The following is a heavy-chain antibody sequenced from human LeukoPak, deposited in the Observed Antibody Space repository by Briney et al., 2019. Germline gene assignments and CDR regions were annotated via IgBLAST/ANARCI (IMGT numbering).Heavy chain of an antibody. V-gene: IGHV4-39*01. CDR2: IYYSGST. D-gene: IGHD3-3*01. CDR1: GGSISSSSYY. J-gene: IGHJ4*02. Sequence: SETLSLTCTVSGGSISSSSYYWGWIRQPPGKGLEWIGSIYYSGSTYYNPSLKSRVTISVDTSKNQFSLKLSSVTAADTAVYYCARHLRFLEWYNQPIDYWGQGTLVTVSS. CDR3: ARHLRFLEWYNQPIDY.